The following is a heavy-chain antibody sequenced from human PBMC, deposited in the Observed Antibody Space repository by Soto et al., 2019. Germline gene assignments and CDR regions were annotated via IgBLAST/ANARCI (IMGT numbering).Heavy chain of an antibody. CDR2: ISYDGSNK. CDR3: ARDQGIQLWLRYYYGMDV. CDR1: GFTFSSYA. Sequence: VQLVESGGGLVQPGGSLRLSCAVSGFTFSSYAMHWVRQAPGKGLEWVAVISYDGSNKYYADSVKGRFTISRDNSKNTLYLQMNSLRAEDTAVYYCARDQGIQLWLRYYYGMDVWGQGTTVTVSS. J-gene: IGHJ6*02. D-gene: IGHD5-18*01. V-gene: IGHV3-30-3*01.